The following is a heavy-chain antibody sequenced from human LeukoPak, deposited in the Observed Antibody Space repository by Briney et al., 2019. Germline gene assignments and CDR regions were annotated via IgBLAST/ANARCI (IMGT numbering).Heavy chain of an antibody. CDR1: GRSISSYY. CDR2: IYSSGST. V-gene: IGHV4-59*01. J-gene: IGHJ4*02. D-gene: IGHD3-3*01. CDR3: ARTGYYDFWSGYQDN. Sequence: PSETLSLARPVSGRSISSYYWRWIRQPPARGLEWIGYIYSSGSTNYNPSIKSRVTITVDTSKNNFSLKLSSVTAADTAVYYCARTGYYDFWSGYQDNWGQGTLVTVSS.